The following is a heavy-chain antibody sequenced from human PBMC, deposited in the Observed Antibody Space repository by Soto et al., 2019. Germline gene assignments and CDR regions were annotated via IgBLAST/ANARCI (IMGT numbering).Heavy chain of an antibody. D-gene: IGHD7-27*01. V-gene: IGHV2-5*02. CDR2: LYWDDDK. Sequence: QITLKESGPTLVKPTQTLTLTCTFSGFSLSTSGVGVGWIRQPPGKALGWLAFLYWDDDKRYSPSLKSRLTITKDTSKNQGLLTMTNMDPVDTATYYCARTSVNWGSRGLVDYWGQGTLVTVAS. J-gene: IGHJ4*02. CDR1: GFSLSTSGVG. CDR3: ARTSVNWGSRGLVDY.